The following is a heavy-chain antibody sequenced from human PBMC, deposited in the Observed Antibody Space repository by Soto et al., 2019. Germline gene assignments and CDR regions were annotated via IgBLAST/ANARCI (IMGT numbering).Heavy chain of an antibody. CDR1: GDSVSSNSAA. V-gene: IGHV6-1*01. CDR2: TYYRSRWYN. CDR3: AGTTSHHWLYMDV. D-gene: IGHD1-7*01. J-gene: IGHJ6*03. Sequence: QTLSLTCVISGDSVSSNSAACNWIRLSPSRGLEWLARTYYRSRWYNDYAVSVRSRITVNPDTSKNQFSLQLTSVTPEDTAVYYCAGTTSHHWLYMDVWGKGATVTVSS.